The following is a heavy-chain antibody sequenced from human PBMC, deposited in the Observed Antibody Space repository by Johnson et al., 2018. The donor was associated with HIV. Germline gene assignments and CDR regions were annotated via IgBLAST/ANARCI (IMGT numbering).Heavy chain of an antibody. J-gene: IGHJ3*02. V-gene: IGHV3-30*02. CDR1: GFTFSSYG. Sequence: QVQLVESGGGVVQPGGSLRLSCAASGFTFSSYGMHWVRQAPGKGLEWVAFIRYDGSNKYYADSVKGRFTISRDNSKNTLYLQMNSLRAEDTAVYYCAKDWDVVWTAEEALDIGGQGKMVTVSS. CDR2: IRYDGSNK. CDR3: AKDWDVVWTAEEALDI. D-gene: IGHD2-21*02.